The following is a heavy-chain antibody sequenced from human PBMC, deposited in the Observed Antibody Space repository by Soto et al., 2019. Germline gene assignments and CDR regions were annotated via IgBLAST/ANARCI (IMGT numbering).Heavy chain of an antibody. CDR3: AHRPSGWYLFDY. CDR2: INVGNGNT. Sequence: ASVKVSCKASGYTFTTYAMQWVRQAPGQRLEWMGWINVGNGNTKYSQKFQGRVTITRDTSASTAHMELSSLRSEDTAVYYCAHRPSGWYLFDYWGQGTLVTVSS. J-gene: IGHJ4*02. D-gene: IGHD6-19*01. V-gene: IGHV1-3*01. CDR1: GYTFTTYA.